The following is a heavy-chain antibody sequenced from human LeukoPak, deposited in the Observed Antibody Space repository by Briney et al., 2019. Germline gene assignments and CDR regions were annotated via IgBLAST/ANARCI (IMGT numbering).Heavy chain of an antibody. CDR1: GFTFSSYG. CDR3: ARDIGYCSSTSCYSYGMDV. D-gene: IGHD2-2*02. Sequence: GRSLRLSCAASGFTFSSYGMHWVRQAPGKGLEWVAVISYDGSNKYYADSVKGRFTISRDNSKNTLYLQMNSLRAEDTAVYYCARDIGYCSSTSCYSYGMDVWGQGTTVTVSS. J-gene: IGHJ6*02. CDR2: ISYDGSNK. V-gene: IGHV3-30*03.